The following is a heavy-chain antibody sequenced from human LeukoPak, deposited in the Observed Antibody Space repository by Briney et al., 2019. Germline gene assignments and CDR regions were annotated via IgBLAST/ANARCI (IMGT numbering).Heavy chain of an antibody. CDR2: VYMGGTT. Sequence: AGGSLRLSCAASGFTVSTNYMNWVRQAPGKGLGWVSVVYMGGTTYYADSVKGRFTISRDITKNTIYLQMNNLSAEDTAVYYCARGLLRDGYTYSYSFDYWGQGTLVTVSS. CDR3: ARGLLRDGYTYSYSFDY. V-gene: IGHV3-66*01. D-gene: IGHD5-18*01. CDR1: GFTVSTNY. J-gene: IGHJ4*02.